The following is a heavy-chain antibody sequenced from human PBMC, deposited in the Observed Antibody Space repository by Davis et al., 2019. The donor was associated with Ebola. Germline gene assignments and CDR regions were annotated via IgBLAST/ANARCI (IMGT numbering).Heavy chain of an antibody. D-gene: IGHD1-20*01. Sequence: SETLSLTCTVSGGSISSGGYYWSWIRQHPGKGLEWIGYIYYSGSTYYNPSLKSQVTISVDTSKNQFSLKLSSVTAADTAVYYCARGADNWNDQYYFDYWGQGTLVTVSS. CDR1: GGSISSGGYY. J-gene: IGHJ4*02. CDR2: IYYSGST. V-gene: IGHV4-31*01. CDR3: ARGADNWNDQYYFDY.